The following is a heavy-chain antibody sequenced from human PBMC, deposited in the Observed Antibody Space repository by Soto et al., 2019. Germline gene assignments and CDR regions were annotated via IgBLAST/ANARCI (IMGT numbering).Heavy chain of an antibody. Sequence: QVQLVQSGAEVKKPRASVKVSCKASVYTFTRYGISWVRQAPGQGLEWMGWISAYNGNTNNAKKLHGRVTMTTDTSTSTAYMEVRRLRSDDTAVYYCARDGYDFWSGYYNEYYYGMDVWGQGTTGTVSS. V-gene: IGHV1-18*01. CDR2: ISAYNGNT. CDR1: VYTFTRYG. J-gene: IGHJ6*02. D-gene: IGHD3-3*01. CDR3: ARDGYDFWSGYYNEYYYGMDV.